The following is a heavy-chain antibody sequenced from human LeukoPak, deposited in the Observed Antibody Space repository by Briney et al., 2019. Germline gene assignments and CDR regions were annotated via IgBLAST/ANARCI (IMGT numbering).Heavy chain of an antibody. Sequence: PGGSLRLSCAASGFTFSSYEMNWVRQAPGKGLEWVSYISSSGSTIYYADSVKGRFTISRDNAKNSLYLQMNSLRAEDTAVYYCAKDSRHLSSTRGGLKESRGGFSDYWGQGTLVTVSS. CDR3: AKDSRHLSSTRGGLKESRGGFSDY. CDR1: GFTFSSYE. CDR2: ISSSGSTI. D-gene: IGHD6-13*01. J-gene: IGHJ4*02. V-gene: IGHV3-48*03.